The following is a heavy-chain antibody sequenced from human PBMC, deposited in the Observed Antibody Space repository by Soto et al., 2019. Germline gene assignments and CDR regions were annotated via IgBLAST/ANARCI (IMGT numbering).Heavy chain of an antibody. J-gene: IGHJ4*02. CDR2: ISHDGRQK. CDR3: AKDVYFDSYYFDQ. Sequence: QVQLVESGGGVVQPGRSLRLSCAASRFTVSSHAMHWVRQAPGKGLEWVAVISHDGRQKHYVDSVKGQFTLSIDESDNTVYLQMNSLRPEDTAVYYCAKDVYFDSYYFDQWGQGTLVTVSS. D-gene: IGHD3-9*01. V-gene: IGHV3-30*04. CDR1: RFTVSSHA.